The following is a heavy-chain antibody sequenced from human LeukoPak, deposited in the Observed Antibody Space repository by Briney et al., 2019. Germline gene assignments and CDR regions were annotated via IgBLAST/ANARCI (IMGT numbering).Heavy chain of an antibody. J-gene: IGHJ3*02. V-gene: IGHV4-59*01. Sequence: TSETLSLTCTVSGGSISSYYWSWIRQPPGKGLEWIGYIYYSGSTNYNPSLKSRVTISVDTSKNQFSLKLSSVTAADTAVYYCASLKRGTSDAFDIWGQGTMVTVSS. CDR3: ASLKRGTSDAFDI. CDR2: IYYSGST. CDR1: GGSISSYY. D-gene: IGHD1-14*01.